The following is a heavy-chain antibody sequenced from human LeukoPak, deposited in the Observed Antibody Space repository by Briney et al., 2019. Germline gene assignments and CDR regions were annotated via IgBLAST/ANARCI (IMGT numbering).Heavy chain of an antibody. Sequence: ASVKVSCKASGGTFSSYAISWVRQAPGQGLEWMGGIIPIFGTANYAQKFQGRVTITADESTSTAYMELSSLRSEDTAVCYCASPYSSSWYRNYYYMDVWGKGTTVTISS. V-gene: IGHV1-69*13. CDR3: ASPYSSSWYRNYYYMDV. CDR2: IIPIFGTA. D-gene: IGHD6-13*01. CDR1: GGTFSSYA. J-gene: IGHJ6*03.